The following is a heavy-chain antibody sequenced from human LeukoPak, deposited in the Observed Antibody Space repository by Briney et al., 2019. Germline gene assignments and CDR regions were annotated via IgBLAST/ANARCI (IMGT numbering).Heavy chain of an antibody. Sequence: PSETLSLTCTVSGGSISSSSYYWGWIRQPPGKGLEWIGSIYYSGSTYYNPSLKSRVTISIDTSKNRFSLKVSSVIAADTAMYYCARGGSRSYTSSTLDYWGQGTLVTVSS. CDR3: ARGGSRSYTSSTLDY. J-gene: IGHJ4*02. CDR1: GGSISSSSYY. V-gene: IGHV4-39*07. CDR2: IYYSGST. D-gene: IGHD6-6*01.